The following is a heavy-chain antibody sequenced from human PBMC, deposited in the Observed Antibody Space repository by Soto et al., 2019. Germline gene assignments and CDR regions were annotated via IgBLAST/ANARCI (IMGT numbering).Heavy chain of an antibody. CDR1: GDSVSSNSAA. J-gene: IGHJ4*02. CDR2: TYYGSKWYN. V-gene: IGHV6-1*01. Sequence: SQTLSLTCAISGDSVSSNSAAWTWIRQSPSRGLEWLGRTYYGSKWYNDYAMSVKSRITINPDTSKNQFSLLLNSVTPEDTAVYYCLRAYGSNVFDYWGQGTLVTVSS. D-gene: IGHD2-8*01. CDR3: LRAYGSNVFDY.